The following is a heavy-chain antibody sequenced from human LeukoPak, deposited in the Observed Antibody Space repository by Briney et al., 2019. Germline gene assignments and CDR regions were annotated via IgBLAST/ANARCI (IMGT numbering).Heavy chain of an antibody. J-gene: IGHJ3*02. CDR3: ARVGYSGYHSTGGVAFDI. D-gene: IGHD5-12*01. V-gene: IGHV1-69*05. Sequence: GASVKVPCKASGGTFSRYAISWVRQAPGQGLEWMGGIIPIFGTANYAQKFQGRVTITTDESTSTAYMELSSLRSEDTAVYYCARVGYSGYHSTGGVAFDIWGQGTMFTVSS. CDR1: GGTFSRYA. CDR2: IIPIFGTA.